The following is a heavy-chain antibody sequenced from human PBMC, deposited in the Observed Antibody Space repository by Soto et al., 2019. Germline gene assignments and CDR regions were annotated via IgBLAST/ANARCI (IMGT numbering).Heavy chain of an antibody. J-gene: IGHJ5*02. Sequence: GESLKISCKGSGYSFTSYWIGWVRQMPGKGLEWMGIIYPGDSDTRYSPSFQGQVTISADKSISTAYLQWSSLKASDTAMYYCARANGYYDSSGYTPDWFDPWGQGTLVTV. CDR1: GYSFTSYW. CDR2: IYPGDSDT. D-gene: IGHD3-22*01. V-gene: IGHV5-51*01. CDR3: ARANGYYDSSGYTPDWFDP.